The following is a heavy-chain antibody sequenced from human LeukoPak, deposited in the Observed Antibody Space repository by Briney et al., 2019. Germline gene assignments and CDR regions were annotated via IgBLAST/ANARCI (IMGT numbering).Heavy chain of an antibody. D-gene: IGHD6-13*01. J-gene: IGHJ4*02. V-gene: IGHV3-23*01. Sequence: GGSLRLSCAASGFSFSNYAMSWVRLAPGKGLEWVSAISGSLSSTYYADSVKGRFTISRDNSKNTLYLQMNSLRAEDTAVYYCAKDRPYSSSWLDYWGQGTLVTVSS. CDR1: GFSFSNYA. CDR2: ISGSLSST. CDR3: AKDRPYSSSWLDY.